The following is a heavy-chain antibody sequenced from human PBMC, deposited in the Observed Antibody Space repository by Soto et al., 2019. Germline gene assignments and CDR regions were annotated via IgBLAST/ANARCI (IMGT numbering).Heavy chain of an antibody. V-gene: IGHV2-5*02. J-gene: IGHJ4*02. CDR2: IYWDDDK. CDR3: VRSSAARPLTIDY. CDR1: GFSLSTSGVG. Sequence: QITLKESGPTLVKPTLTLTLTCTVSGFSLSTSGVGVGWIRQPPGKALEWLALIYWDDDKRYRPSLKSRLTITRDTSKTQVVLTVTDMDPVDTATYFCVRSSAARPLTIDYWGQGTLVTVSS. D-gene: IGHD6-6*01.